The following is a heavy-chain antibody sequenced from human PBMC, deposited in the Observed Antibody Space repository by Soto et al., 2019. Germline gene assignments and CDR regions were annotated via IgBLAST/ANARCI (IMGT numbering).Heavy chain of an antibody. D-gene: IGHD5-18*01. CDR3: ATWHPTPRQLWPGGEIYGMDV. CDR2: INPNSGGT. J-gene: IGHJ6*02. V-gene: IGHV1-2*02. CDR1: GYTFTDYY. Sequence: ASVKVSCKASGYTFTDYYMHWVRQAPGQGLEWMGWINPNSGGTNYAQKFQGRVTMTRDTSISTAYMELSRLRSDDTAVYYCATWHPTPRQLWPGGEIYGMDVWGQGTTVTVSS.